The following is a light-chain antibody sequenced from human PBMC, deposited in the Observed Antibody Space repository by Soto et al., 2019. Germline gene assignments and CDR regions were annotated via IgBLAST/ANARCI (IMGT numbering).Light chain of an antibody. CDR1: TSNIGTGYD. J-gene: IGLJ3*02. V-gene: IGLV1-40*01. CDR2: GNS. Sequence: QSVLTQPPSVSGAPGQRVTISCTGSTSNIGTGYDVHWYQQLPGTAPKLLIYGNSKRPSGVPDRISGSKSGSSASLAITGLQTGDEADYYCGAWDGSLSVGVFGGGTKLTVL. CDR3: GAWDGSLSVGV.